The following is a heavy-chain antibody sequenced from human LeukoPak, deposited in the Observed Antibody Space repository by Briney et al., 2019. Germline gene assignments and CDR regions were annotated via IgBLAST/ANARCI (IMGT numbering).Heavy chain of an antibody. D-gene: IGHD3-10*01. Sequence: GGSLRLSCAASGFTFSSYAMHWVCQAPGKGLEWVAVISYDGINKYYADSVKGRFTISRDNSKNTLFLQMNSLRAEDTAVYYCARDRPHLLWFGESPFVIGGYADSNAFDIWGQGTMVTVSS. V-gene: IGHV3-30*03. CDR3: ARDRPHLLWFGESPFVIGGYADSNAFDI. CDR1: GFTFSSYA. CDR2: ISYDGINK. J-gene: IGHJ3*02.